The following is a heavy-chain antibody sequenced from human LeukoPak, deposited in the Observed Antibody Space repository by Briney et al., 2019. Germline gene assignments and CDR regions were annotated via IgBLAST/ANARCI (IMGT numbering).Heavy chain of an antibody. D-gene: IGHD3-10*01. Sequence: SETLSLTCTISGGSISSYYWSWIRQPPGKGLEWIGSIYYSGSTYYNPSLKSRVTLSVDTSKNQFSLKLSSVTAADTAVYYCAGGDMVRGVAAFDYWGQGTLVTVSS. CDR3: AGGDMVRGVAAFDY. V-gene: IGHV4-59*05. CDR1: GGSISSYY. CDR2: IYYSGST. J-gene: IGHJ4*02.